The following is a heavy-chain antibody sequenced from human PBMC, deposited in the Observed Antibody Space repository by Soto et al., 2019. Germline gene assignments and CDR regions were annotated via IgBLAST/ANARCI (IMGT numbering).Heavy chain of an antibody. D-gene: IGHD2-2*01. CDR3: ARTVQPRRYYYYGMDV. CDR2: TNHSGST. CDR1: GGSFGGYY. J-gene: IGHJ6*02. Sequence: WGTLSLTCAVYGGSFGGYYWSWIGLPPGKGLEWIGETNHSGSTNYNPSLKSRVTVSVDTSKNQFSINLSSVTAAETAVYYCARTVQPRRYYYYGMDVWGQGPTVTFAS. V-gene: IGHV4-34*01.